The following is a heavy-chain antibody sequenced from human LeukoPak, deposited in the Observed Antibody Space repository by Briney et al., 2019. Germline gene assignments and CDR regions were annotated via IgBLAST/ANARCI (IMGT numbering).Heavy chain of an antibody. D-gene: IGHD2-8*01. CDR2: INPSGGST. Sequence: ASVKVSCKASGYTFTSYYMHWVRRAPGQGLEWMGIINPSGGSTSYAQKFQGRVTMTRDTSTSTVYMELSSLRSEDTAVYYCARDTVDYLWCMDVWGQGTTVTVSS. CDR1: GYTFTSYY. J-gene: IGHJ6*02. V-gene: IGHV1-46*01. CDR3: ARDTVDYLWCMDV.